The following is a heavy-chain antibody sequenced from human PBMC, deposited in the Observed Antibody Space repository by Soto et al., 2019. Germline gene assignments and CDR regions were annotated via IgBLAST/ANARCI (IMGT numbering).Heavy chain of an antibody. CDR1: GGTFSSYA. V-gene: IGHV1-69*13. Sequence: ASVKASCKASGGTFSSYAISWVRQAPGQGLEWMGGIIPIFGTANYAQKFQGRVTITADESTSTAYMELSSLRSEDTAVYYCARDEYSGGYSGYDYSTYNWFDPWGQGTLVTAPQ. D-gene: IGHD5-12*01. CDR3: ARDEYSGGYSGYDYSTYNWFDP. CDR2: IIPIFGTA. J-gene: IGHJ5*02.